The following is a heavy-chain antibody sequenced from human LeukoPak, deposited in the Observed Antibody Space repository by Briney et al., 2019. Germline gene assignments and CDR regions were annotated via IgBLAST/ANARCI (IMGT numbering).Heavy chain of an antibody. CDR1: GYTFTSYG. CDR2: ISGYNGNT. D-gene: IGHD3-22*01. Sequence: ASVKVSCKASGYTFTSYGINWVRQAPGQGLEWMGWISGYNGNTNYAQKLQGRVTMTTDTSTSTAYMELRSLKSDDTAVYYCASLKNYYDSSGYLVTDAFDIWGQGTMVTVSS. V-gene: IGHV1-18*01. CDR3: ASLKNYYDSSGYLVTDAFDI. J-gene: IGHJ3*02.